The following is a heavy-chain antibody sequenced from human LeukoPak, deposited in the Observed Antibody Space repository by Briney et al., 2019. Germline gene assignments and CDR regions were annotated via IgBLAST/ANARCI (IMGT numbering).Heavy chain of an antibody. CDR2: INTNTGNP. J-gene: IGHJ3*02. Sequence: ASVKVSCKASGYTFTSYAMNWVRQAPGQGLEWMGWINTNTGNPTYAQGFTGRFVFSLDTSVSTAYLQISSLKAEDTAVYYCARVSRLVITDGGRAFDTWGQGTMVTVSS. V-gene: IGHV7-4-1*02. CDR1: GYTFTSYA. CDR3: ARVSRLVITDGGRAFDT. D-gene: IGHD3-22*01.